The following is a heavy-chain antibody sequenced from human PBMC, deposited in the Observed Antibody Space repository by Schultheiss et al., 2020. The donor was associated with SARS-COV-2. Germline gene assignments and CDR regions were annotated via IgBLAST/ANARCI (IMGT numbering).Heavy chain of an antibody. J-gene: IGHJ6*02. CDR1: GGSISSTSYY. CDR2: IYYSGST. CDR3: ARVLITRRYYGMDV. Sequence: SETLSLTCTVSGGSISSTSYYWGWIRQPPGKGLEWIGSIYYSGSTYYNPSLKSLVTISVDTSKNQFSLKLSSVTAADTAVYYCARVLITRRYYGMDVWGQGTTVTVSS. D-gene: IGHD4/OR15-4a*01. V-gene: IGHV4-39*07.